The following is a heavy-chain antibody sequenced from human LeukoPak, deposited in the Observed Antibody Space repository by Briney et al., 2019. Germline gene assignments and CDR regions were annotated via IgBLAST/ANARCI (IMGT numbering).Heavy chain of an antibody. Sequence: PGGSLRLSCAASGFTFDDYTVHWVRQAPGKGLEWFSLISWDGGSTYYADSVKGRFTISRDNSKNSLYLQMSSLRTEDTALYYCAKAKGFGEFYFDYWGQGTLVTVSS. D-gene: IGHD3-10*01. CDR1: GFTFDDYT. V-gene: IGHV3-43*01. CDR3: AKAKGFGEFYFDY. CDR2: ISWDGGST. J-gene: IGHJ4*02.